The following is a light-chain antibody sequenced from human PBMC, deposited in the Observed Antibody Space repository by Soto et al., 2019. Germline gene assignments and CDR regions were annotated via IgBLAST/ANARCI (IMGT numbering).Light chain of an antibody. J-gene: IGKJ1*01. CDR1: QSVSSN. Sequence: EIVMTQSPATLSVSPGERATLSCRASQSVSSNLAWYQQKPGQAPRLLIYGASTMATGIPARFSGSGSGTEFTPTISSMQSEDFAVYYCQQYNNWPPWTFGQGTKVDIK. CDR3: QQYNNWPPWT. V-gene: IGKV3-15*01. CDR2: GAS.